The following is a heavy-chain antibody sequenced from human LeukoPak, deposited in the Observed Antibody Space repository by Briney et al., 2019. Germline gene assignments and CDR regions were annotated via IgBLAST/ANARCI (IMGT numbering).Heavy chain of an antibody. Sequence: PGGSLRLSCAASGFTFSSYAMSWVRQAPGKGLEWVSVFSGNGESTDYADSVKGRFTISRDNSKNALYLQMNSLRAEDTAVYYCAKGNTMYTAYYFDYWGQGTLVTVSS. D-gene: IGHD3-10*02. J-gene: IGHJ4*02. CDR2: FSGNGEST. CDR3: AKGNTMYTAYYFDY. CDR1: GFTFSSYA. V-gene: IGHV3-23*01.